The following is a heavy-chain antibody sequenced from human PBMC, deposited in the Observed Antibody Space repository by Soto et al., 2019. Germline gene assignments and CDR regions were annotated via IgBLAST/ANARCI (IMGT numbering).Heavy chain of an antibody. J-gene: IGHJ4*02. D-gene: IGHD3-22*01. V-gene: IGHV1-69*01. CDR3: ATGGNYYDTSALAY. CDR2: IIPIFGTP. Sequence: QVQLVQSVAEVKKPGSSVKVSCTASGDSFSSYAISWVRQAPGHGLEWMGRIIPIFGTPNYAQRVAGRVTITADESTSTANMELSSLRSDDTAVYYFATGGNYYDTSALAYWGQGTLVTVSS. CDR1: GDSFSSYA.